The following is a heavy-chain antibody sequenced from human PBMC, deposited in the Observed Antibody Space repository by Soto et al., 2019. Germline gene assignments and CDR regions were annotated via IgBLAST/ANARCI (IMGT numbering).Heavy chain of an antibody. CDR1: GYTFTGYY. J-gene: IGHJ6*02. D-gene: IGHD2-8*01. CDR2: INPNSGGT. V-gene: IGHV1-2*04. CDR3: ARDISMVYAIGNYYYYGMDV. Sequence: ASVKVSCKASGYTFTGYYMHWVRQAPGQGLEWMGWINPNSGGTNYAQKIQGWVTMTRDTSISTAYMELSRLRSDDTAVYYCARDISMVYAIGNYYYYGMDVWGQGTTVTVSS.